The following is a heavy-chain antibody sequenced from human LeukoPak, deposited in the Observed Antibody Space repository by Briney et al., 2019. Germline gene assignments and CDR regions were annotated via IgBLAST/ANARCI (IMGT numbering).Heavy chain of an antibody. CDR1: GFTFSYYS. V-gene: IGHV3-21*01. J-gene: IGHJ6*03. D-gene: IGHD6-13*01. Sequence: GGSLRLSCAASGFTFSYYSMNWVRQAPGRGLEWVSCISSSSSLIFYSNSVRGRFTISRDNAKNLLYLHMNSLRVEDTAVYYCAKVDRGDYSSSPVPYYNYYMNVWGKGTTVAVSS. CDR3: AKVDRGDYSSSPVPYYNYYMNV. CDR2: ISSSSSLI.